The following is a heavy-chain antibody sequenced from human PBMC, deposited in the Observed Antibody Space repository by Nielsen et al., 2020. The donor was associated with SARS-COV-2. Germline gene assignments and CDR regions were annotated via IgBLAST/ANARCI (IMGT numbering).Heavy chain of an antibody. Sequence: ASVKVSCKASGYTFTNYGISWVRQAPGQGLEWMGWITTDTGNSKYAQGFTRRFVFSLDTSVSTAYLEISNLEAEDSAVYYCARVGSIHYYFDYWGQGTLVTVSS. CDR3: ARVGSIHYYFDY. J-gene: IGHJ4*02. V-gene: IGHV7-4-1*02. CDR1: GYTFTNYG. CDR2: ITTDTGNS. D-gene: IGHD3-10*01.